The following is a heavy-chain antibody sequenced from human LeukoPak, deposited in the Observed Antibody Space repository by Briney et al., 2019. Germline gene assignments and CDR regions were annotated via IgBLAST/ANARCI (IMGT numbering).Heavy chain of an antibody. Sequence: ASVKVSCKASGYTFTSYGISWVRQAPGQGLEWMGWISAYNGNTNYAQKLQGRVTMTTDTSTSTAYMELRSLRSDDTAVYYCARDRDDYSNPNWFDPWGQGTLVTDSS. D-gene: IGHD4-11*01. CDR2: ISAYNGNT. J-gene: IGHJ5*02. CDR3: ARDRDDYSNPNWFDP. V-gene: IGHV1-18*01. CDR1: GYTFTSYG.